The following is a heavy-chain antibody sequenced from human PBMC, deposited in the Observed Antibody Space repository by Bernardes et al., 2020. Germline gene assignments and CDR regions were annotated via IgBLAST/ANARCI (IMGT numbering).Heavy chain of an antibody. CDR3: AKISDNFDGSGPIDY. Sequence: GGSLILSCAASGFTVRNSVMTWVRQAPGQGLAWVSGISSSGGRTDYTDSVKGRFTISRDNSKDTVYLQMNSLRVEDTAVYYCAKISDNFDGSGPIDYWGQGTLVTVSS. D-gene: IGHD3-22*01. J-gene: IGHJ4*02. V-gene: IGHV3-23*01. CDR2: ISSSGGRT. CDR1: GFTVRNSV.